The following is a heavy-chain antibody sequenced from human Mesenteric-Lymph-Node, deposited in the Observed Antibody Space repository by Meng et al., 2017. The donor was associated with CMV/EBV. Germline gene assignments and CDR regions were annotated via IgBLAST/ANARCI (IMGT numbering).Heavy chain of an antibody. CDR3: ARDLSPTYYDFWSGYYAPAAGGY. D-gene: IGHD3-3*01. J-gene: IGHJ4*02. Sequence: YCMSWVRQAPGKGLEWVSSISSGSSYIYYADSVKGRFTISRGNAKNSLYLQMNSLRAEDTAVYYCARDLSPTYYDFWSGYYAPAAGGYWGQGTLVTVSS. V-gene: IGHV3-21*01. CDR2: ISSGSSYI. CDR1: YC.